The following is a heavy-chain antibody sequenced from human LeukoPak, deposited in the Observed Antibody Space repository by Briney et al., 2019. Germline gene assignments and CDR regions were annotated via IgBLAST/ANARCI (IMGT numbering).Heavy chain of an antibody. V-gene: IGHV4-59*08. D-gene: IGHD2/OR15-2a*01. CDR2: ISDIGSI. CDR3: AGHHPRNTVDF. CDR1: GGSISSYY. J-gene: IGHJ4*02. Sequence: PSETLSLTCTVSGGSISSYYWSWIRQPPGKGLEWIAYISDIGSINYNPSLKSRVTISLDTSKNQSSLKLSSVTAADTAVYYCAGHHPRNTVDFWGQGTLVTVSS.